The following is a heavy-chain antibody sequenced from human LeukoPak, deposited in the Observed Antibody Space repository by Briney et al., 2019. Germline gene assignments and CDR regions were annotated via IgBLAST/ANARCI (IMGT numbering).Heavy chain of an antibody. D-gene: IGHD2-21*02. V-gene: IGHV1-69*13. J-gene: IGHJ3*02. CDR2: IIPIFGTA. CDR1: GGTFSSYA. Sequence: ASVKVSCKASGGTFSSYAISWVRQAPGQGLEWMGGIIPIFGTANYAQKFQGRVTITADESTSTAYMELSSLRSEDTAVYYCASEVDNCGGDCYLVNAFDIWGQGTMVTVSS. CDR3: ASEVDNCGGDCYLVNAFDI.